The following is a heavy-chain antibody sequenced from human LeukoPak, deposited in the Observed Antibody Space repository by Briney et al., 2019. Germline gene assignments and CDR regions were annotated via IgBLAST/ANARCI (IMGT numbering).Heavy chain of an antibody. V-gene: IGHV7-4-1*02. D-gene: IGHD6-13*01. CDR1: GYTFTSYA. CDR2: INTNTGNP. J-gene: IGHJ5*02. CDR3: ARARTNRAAASNWFDP. Sequence: ASVKVSCKASGYTFTSYAMNWVRQAPGQGLEWMGWINTNTGNPTYAQGFTGRFVSSLDTSVSTAYLQISSLKAEDTAVYYCARARTNRAAASNWFDPWGQGTLVTVSS.